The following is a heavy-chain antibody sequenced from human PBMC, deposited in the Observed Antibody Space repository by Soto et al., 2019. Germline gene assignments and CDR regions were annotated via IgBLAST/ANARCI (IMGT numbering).Heavy chain of an antibody. CDR1: GFSLSTSGVG. D-gene: IGHD2-2*01. CDR2: IYWDDDK. Sequence: QITLKESGPTLVKPTQTLTLTCTFSGFSLSTSGVGVGWIRQPPGKALEWLALIYWDDDKRYSPSLKSRLTITKXXSXNXXVLTMTNMDPVDTATYYCAHSLGLSSTRSRAWFDPWGQGTLVTVSS. V-gene: IGHV2-5*02. J-gene: IGHJ5*02. CDR3: AHSLGLSSTRSRAWFDP.